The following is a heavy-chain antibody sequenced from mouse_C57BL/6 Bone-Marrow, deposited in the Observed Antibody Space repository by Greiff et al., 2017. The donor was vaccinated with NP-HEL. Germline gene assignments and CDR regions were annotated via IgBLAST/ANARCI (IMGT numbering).Heavy chain of an antibody. CDR2: ISNGGGST. CDR3: ARPLVLRYAMDY. Sequence: EVKLVESGGGLVQPGGSLKLSCAASGFTFSDYYMYWVRQTPEKRLEWVAYISNGGGSTYYPDTVKGRFTISRDNAKNTLYLQMSRLKSEDTAMYYCARPLVLRYAMDYWGQGTSVTVSS. CDR1: GFTFSDYY. J-gene: IGHJ4*01. V-gene: IGHV5-12*01. D-gene: IGHD1-1*01.